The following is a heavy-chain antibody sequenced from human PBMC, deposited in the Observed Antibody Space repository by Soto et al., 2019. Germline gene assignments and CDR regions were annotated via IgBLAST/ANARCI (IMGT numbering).Heavy chain of an antibody. CDR2: INPNSGGT. J-gene: IGHJ4*02. V-gene: IGHV1-2*02. Sequence: QVQLVQSGAEVKKPGASVKVSCKASGYTFTGYYMHWVRQAPGQGLEWMGWINPNSGGTNYAQKFQGRVTITADESTSTAYMELSSLRSEDTAVYYCARAYESADYWGQGTLVTVSS. CDR1: GYTFTGYY. CDR3: ARAYESADY. D-gene: IGHD3-22*01.